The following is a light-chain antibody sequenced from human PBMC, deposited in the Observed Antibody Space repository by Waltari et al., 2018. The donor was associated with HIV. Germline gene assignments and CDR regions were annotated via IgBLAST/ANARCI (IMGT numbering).Light chain of an antibody. CDR3: QQYYITPYT. J-gene: IGKJ2*01. Sequence: DIVMTQSPDSLTVSLGERATMNCKSSQSLLYSSNNKNSLAWYQQKPGQPPKLLIYWASTRESGVPDRFSGSGSGTDFTLTISSLQAEDVAVYYCQQYYITPYTFGQGTKLEIK. CDR1: QSLLYSSNNKNS. CDR2: WAS. V-gene: IGKV4-1*01.